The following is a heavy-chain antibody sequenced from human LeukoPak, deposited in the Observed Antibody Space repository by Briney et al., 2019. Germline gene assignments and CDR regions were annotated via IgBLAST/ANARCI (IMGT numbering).Heavy chain of an antibody. Sequence: GGSLRLSCAASGFTFSSYGMHWVRQAPGKGLEWVAVISYDGSNKYYADSVKGRFTISRDNSKNTLYLQMNSLRAEDTAVYYCAKSSITMIVVFDYWGQGTLATVSS. CDR3: AKSSITMIVVFDY. J-gene: IGHJ4*02. CDR1: GFTFSSYG. CDR2: ISYDGSNK. V-gene: IGHV3-30*18. D-gene: IGHD3-22*01.